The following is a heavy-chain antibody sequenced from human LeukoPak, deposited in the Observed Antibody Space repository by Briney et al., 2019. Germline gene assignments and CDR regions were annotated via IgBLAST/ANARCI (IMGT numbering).Heavy chain of an antibody. D-gene: IGHD3-22*01. CDR3: ARIYDSSGYYEDY. J-gene: IGHJ4*02. CDR2: MNPNSGNT. V-gene: IGHV1-8*01. CDR1: GYTYTSYD. Sequence: ASVKVSCKASGYTYTSYDINWVRQAPGQGLVWMGWMNPNSGNTGYAQKFQGRVTMTRNTSISTAYMELSSLRSEDTAVYYCARIYDSSGYYEDYWGQGTLVTVSS.